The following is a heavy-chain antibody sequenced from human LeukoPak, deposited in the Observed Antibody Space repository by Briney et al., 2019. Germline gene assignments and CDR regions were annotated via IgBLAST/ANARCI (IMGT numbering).Heavy chain of an antibody. Sequence: PSETLSLTCTVSGGSISSYYWSWIRQPPGKELEWIGYIYYSGSTNYNPSLKSRVTISVDTSKNQLSLKLRSVTAADTAVYYCARGGRDGYTLYPLDYWGQGTLVTVSS. V-gene: IGHV4-59*08. J-gene: IGHJ4*02. D-gene: IGHD5-24*01. CDR3: ARGGRDGYTLYPLDY. CDR1: GGSISSYY. CDR2: IYYSGST.